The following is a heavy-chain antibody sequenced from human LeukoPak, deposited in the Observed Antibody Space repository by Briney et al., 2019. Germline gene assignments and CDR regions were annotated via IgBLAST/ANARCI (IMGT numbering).Heavy chain of an antibody. CDR3: ARDFFEGSSGCHGY. Sequence: PGGSLRLSCAASGFTFSSYEMNWVRQAPGKGLEWVSSISSSSSYIYYADSVKGRFTISRDNAKNSLYLQMNSLRAEDTAVYYCARDFFEGSSGCHGYWGQGTLVTVSS. J-gene: IGHJ4*02. D-gene: IGHD6-19*01. CDR1: GFTFSSYE. V-gene: IGHV3-21*01. CDR2: ISSSSSYI.